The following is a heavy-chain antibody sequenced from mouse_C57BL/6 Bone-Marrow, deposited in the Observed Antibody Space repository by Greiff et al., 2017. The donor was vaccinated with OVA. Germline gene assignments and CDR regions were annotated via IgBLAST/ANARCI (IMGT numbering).Heavy chain of an antibody. D-gene: IGHD3-2*02. V-gene: IGHV5-6*02. J-gene: IGHJ2*01. CDR1: GFTFSSYG. CDR3: ARDSSGLDY. CDR2: ISSGGSYT. Sequence: DVKLQESGGDLVKPGGSLKLSCAASGFTFSSYGMSWVRQTPDKRLEWVATISSGGSYTYYPDSVKGRFTISRDNAKNTLYLQMSSLKSEDTAMYYCARDSSGLDYWGQGTTRTVSS.